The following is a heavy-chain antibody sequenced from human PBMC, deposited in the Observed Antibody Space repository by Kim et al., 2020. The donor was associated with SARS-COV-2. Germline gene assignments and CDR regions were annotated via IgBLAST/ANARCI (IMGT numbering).Heavy chain of an antibody. Sequence: SETLSLTCTASGGSISSGGYYWSWIRQHPGKGLEWIGYIYYSGSTYYNPSLKSRVTISVDTSKNQFSLKLSSVTAADTAVYYCARGEFTMVRGVIIPGAFDIWGQGTMVTVSS. CDR2: IYYSGST. V-gene: IGHV4-31*03. J-gene: IGHJ3*02. CDR1: GGSISSGGYY. D-gene: IGHD3-10*01. CDR3: ARGEFTMVRGVIIPGAFDI.